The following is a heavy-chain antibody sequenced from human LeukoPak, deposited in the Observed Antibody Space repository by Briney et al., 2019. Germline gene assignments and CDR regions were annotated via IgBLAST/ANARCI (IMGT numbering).Heavy chain of an antibody. CDR2: IKRKGDDGTI. CDR3: TAGTGRSDFDY. CDR1: GFTFSNAW. D-gene: IGHD3/OR15-3a*01. Sequence: PGESLRLSCAASGFTFSNAWMSWGRQAPGRGLEWVGRIKRKGDDGTIDYAAPVKGRLSISRDDSKNTLYLQMNSLKSEDTAVYYCTAGTGRSDFDYWGQGTLVTVSS. V-gene: IGHV3-15*01. J-gene: IGHJ4*02.